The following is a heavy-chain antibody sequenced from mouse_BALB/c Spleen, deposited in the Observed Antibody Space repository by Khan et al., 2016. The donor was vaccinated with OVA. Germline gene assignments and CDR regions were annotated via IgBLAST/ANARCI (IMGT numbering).Heavy chain of an antibody. V-gene: IGHV5-6-3*01. J-gene: IGHJ2*01. CDR1: GFTFSSYG. CDR2: INSNGGST. CDR3: TRMARTIN. Sequence: EVELVESGGGLVQPGGSLKLSCAASGFTFSSYGMSWVRQTTDKRLELVSTINSNGGSTYYQYSVKGRFTLSRDNAKNTMQLQMSSLNYEDPSMYYCTRMARTINWGQGTILTVSS.